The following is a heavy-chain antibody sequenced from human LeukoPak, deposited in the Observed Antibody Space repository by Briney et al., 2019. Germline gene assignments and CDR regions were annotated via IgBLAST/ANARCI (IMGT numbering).Heavy chain of an antibody. CDR2: ISYDGSNK. CDR1: GFTFNNYG. V-gene: IGHV3-30*12. J-gene: IGHJ4*02. D-gene: IGHD2-15*01. CDR3: ASETSGGSCYFDY. Sequence: GGSLRLSCAASGFTFNNYGMHWVRQAPGKGLEWVAVISYDGSNKYYADSVKGRFTISRDNAKNSLYLQMNSLRAEDTAVYYCASETSGGSCYFDYWGQGTLVTVSS.